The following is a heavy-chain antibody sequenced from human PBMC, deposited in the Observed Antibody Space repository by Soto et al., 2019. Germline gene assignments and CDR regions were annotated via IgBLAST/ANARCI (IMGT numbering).Heavy chain of an antibody. Sequence: QVPLVESGGGLVKPGGSLRLSCAASGFTFSDYYMSWIRQAPGKGLEWVSYISGGAGSIHYADSVRGRFTISRDNAKNSLYLQMTSLRAEDTAVYYCAGRTNWYSRQGDYFDYWGQGTLVTVSS. CDR2: ISGGAGSI. CDR1: GFTFSDYY. CDR3: AGRTNWYSRQGDYFDY. J-gene: IGHJ4*02. V-gene: IGHV3-11*01. D-gene: IGHD6-13*01.